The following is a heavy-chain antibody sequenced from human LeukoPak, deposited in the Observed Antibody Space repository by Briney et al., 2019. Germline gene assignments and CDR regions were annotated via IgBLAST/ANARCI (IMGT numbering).Heavy chain of an antibody. J-gene: IGHJ4*02. D-gene: IGHD3-16*02. Sequence: SETLSLTCTVSGGSISSSGYYWGWIRQPPGKGLEWIGSIYYSGSTYYNPSLKSRVTISVDTSKNQFSLKLSSVTAADTAVYYCASIYDYVWGSYRPPLGYFDYWGQGTLVTVSS. CDR1: GGSISSSGYY. CDR3: ASIYDYVWGSYRPPLGYFDY. CDR2: IYYSGST. V-gene: IGHV4-39*07.